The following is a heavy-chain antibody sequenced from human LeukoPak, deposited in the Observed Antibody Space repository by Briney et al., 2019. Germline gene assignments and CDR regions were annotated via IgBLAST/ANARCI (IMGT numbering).Heavy chain of an antibody. D-gene: IGHD2-15*01. CDR2: ISAGGDNT. CDR3: AKLVVVASTPFDF. CDR1: GFTFSRYA. V-gene: IGHV3-23*01. J-gene: IGHJ4*02. Sequence: PGGSLRLSCAASGFTFSRYAMSWVRQAPGKGLEWVSTISAGGDNTYYADSVKGRFTISRGNSKNTLYVQMNSLRAEDTAVYFCAKLVVVASTPFDFWGQGTLVTVSS.